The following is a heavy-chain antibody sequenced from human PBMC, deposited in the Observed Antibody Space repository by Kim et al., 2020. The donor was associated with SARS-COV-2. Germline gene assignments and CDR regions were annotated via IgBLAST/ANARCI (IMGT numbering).Heavy chain of an antibody. CDR3: ARHRGGRGYSYGDALDV. CDR2: IYPADSDT. D-gene: IGHD5-18*01. Sequence: GESLKISCQGSGYRFTSSWIAWVRQMPGKGLEWMGIIYPADSDTRYSPSFQGQVTMSVDKSINTAYLQWSSLRASDTAKYYCARHRGGRGYSYGDALDVWGQGTTVTVSS. CDR1: GYRFTSSW. V-gene: IGHV5-51*01. J-gene: IGHJ6*02.